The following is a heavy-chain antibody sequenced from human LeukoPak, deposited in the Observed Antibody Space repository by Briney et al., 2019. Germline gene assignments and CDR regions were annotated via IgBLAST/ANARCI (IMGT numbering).Heavy chain of an antibody. Sequence: SETLSLTCAVYGGSFSGYYWGWIRQPPGKGLEWIGEINHSGSTNYNPSLKSRVAISVDTSKNQFSLRLISVTAADTAVYHCARGPRRAAAAPEYWGQEPWSPSPQ. CDR3: ARGPRRAAAAPEY. CDR1: GGSFSGYY. V-gene: IGHV4-34*01. J-gene: IGHJ4*01. D-gene: IGHD6-13*01. CDR2: INHSGST.